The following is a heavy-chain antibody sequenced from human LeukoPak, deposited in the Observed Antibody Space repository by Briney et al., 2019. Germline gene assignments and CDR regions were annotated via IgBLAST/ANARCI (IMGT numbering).Heavy chain of an antibody. J-gene: IGHJ4*02. CDR2: ISYSGSS. V-gene: IGHV4-30-4*01. CDR3: ARDTQIDGVDY. D-gene: IGHD2-21*01. CDR1: GGSISSSSHY. Sequence: SETLSLTCTVSGGSISSSSHYWSWIRQPPGKGLEWIGYISYSGSSYYNPSLKSRVTLSLDTSKNQFTLKLSSVTAADTAVYYCARDTQIDGVDYWGQGTLVTVSS.